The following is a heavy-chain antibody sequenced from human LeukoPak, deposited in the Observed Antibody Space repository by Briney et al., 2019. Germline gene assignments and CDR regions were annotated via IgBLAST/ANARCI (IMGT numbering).Heavy chain of an antibody. CDR3: ARHVTNIYGPFDY. J-gene: IGHJ4*02. Sequence: SEALSLTCTVSGGSISGYYWSWIRQSAGKGLEWIGRIYTSGSTNYNPSLKSRVTMSVDTSKNQSSLKLSSVTAADTAIYYCARHVTNIYGPFDYWGQGTLVTVSS. V-gene: IGHV4-4*07. CDR1: GGSISGYY. CDR2: IYTSGST. D-gene: IGHD2/OR15-2a*01.